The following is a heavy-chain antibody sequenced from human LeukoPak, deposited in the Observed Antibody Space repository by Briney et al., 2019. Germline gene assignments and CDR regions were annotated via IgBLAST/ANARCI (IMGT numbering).Heavy chain of an antibody. CDR2: IIPIFGTA. D-gene: IGHD3-3*01. CDR3: ARVGYDSYYYYYMDV. Sequence: SVKVSCKASGGTFSSYAISWVRQAPGQGLEWMGGIIPIFGTANYAQKFQGRVTITTDESTSTAYMELSSLRSGDTAVYYCARVGYDSYYYYYMDVWGKGTTVTVSS. V-gene: IGHV1-69*05. J-gene: IGHJ6*03. CDR1: GGTFSSYA.